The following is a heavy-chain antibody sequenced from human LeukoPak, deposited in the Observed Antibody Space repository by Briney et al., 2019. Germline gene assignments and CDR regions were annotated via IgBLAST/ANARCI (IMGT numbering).Heavy chain of an antibody. D-gene: IGHD6-13*01. Sequence: GRSPRLSCAASGFTFSSYGMHWVRQAPGKGLEWVAVISYDGSNKYYADSVKGRFTISRDNSKNTLYLQMNSLRAEDTAVYYCARDTNIAAAHMAEYYYYYYGMDVWGQGTTVTVSS. CDR3: ARDTNIAAAHMAEYYYYYYGMDV. V-gene: IGHV3-30*03. CDR2: ISYDGSNK. J-gene: IGHJ6*02. CDR1: GFTFSSYG.